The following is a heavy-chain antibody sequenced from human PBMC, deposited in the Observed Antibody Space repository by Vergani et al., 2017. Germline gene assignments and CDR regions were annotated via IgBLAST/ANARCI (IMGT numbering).Heavy chain of an antibody. Sequence: EVQLVQSGPEVKKPGDSLKISCKGSRYSFTSYWISWVRQMPGKGLEWMGRIDPSDSYTNYSPSFQGHVTISADKSISTAYLQWSSLKASDTAMYYCARGKTTRGAHWGQGTLVTVSS. J-gene: IGHJ4*02. CDR3: ARGKTTRGAH. V-gene: IGHV5-10-1*01. CDR2: IDPSDSYT. D-gene: IGHD1-7*01. CDR1: RYSFTSYW.